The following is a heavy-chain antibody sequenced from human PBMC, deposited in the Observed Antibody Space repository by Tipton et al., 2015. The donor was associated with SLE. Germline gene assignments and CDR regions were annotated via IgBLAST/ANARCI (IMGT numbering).Heavy chain of an antibody. CDR2: GYYSGST. D-gene: IGHD6-13*01. CDR1: GGSISSGSYY. J-gene: IGHJ5*02. Sequence: TLSLTCTVSGGSISSGSYYWAWIRRPPGKGLEWVGGGYYSGSTYYNPSLKSRVTLSVDTSKNQFSPKLSSVTAADTAVYYCARRLGYSSSWYGYNWFDPWGQGTLVTVSS. CDR3: ARRLGYSSSWYGYNWFDP. V-gene: IGHV4-39*07.